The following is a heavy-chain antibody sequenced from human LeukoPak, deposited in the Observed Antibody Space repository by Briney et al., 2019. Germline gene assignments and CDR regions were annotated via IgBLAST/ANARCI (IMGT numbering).Heavy chain of an antibody. Sequence: GGSLRLSCAASGFTFSSYAMSWVRQAPGKGLEWVSSISNSGGRTFCTDSVKGRFTISRDNSKITLYLQMNSLRAEDTAVYYCAKSYNGYESKPDYWGQGTLVTVSS. CDR3: AKSYNGYESKPDY. CDR2: ISNSGGRT. D-gene: IGHD5-12*01. CDR1: GFTFSSYA. J-gene: IGHJ4*02. V-gene: IGHV3-23*01.